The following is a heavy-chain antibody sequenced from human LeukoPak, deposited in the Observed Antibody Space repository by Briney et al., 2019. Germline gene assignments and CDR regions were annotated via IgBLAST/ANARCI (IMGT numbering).Heavy chain of an antibody. J-gene: IGHJ5*02. D-gene: IGHD3/OR15-3a*01. CDR3: AREKLDSAFDP. CDR2: INHSGST. CDR1: GGSFSGYY. Sequence: PSETLSLTCAVYGGSFSGYYWSWIRKPPGKGLEWIGEINHSGSTNYNPSLKSRVTISVDTSKNQFSLKLSSVTAADTAVYYCAREKLDSAFDPWGQGTLVTVSS. V-gene: IGHV4-34*01.